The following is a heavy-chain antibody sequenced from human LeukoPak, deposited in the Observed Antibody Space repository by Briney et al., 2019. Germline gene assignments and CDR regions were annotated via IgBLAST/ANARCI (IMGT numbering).Heavy chain of an antibody. D-gene: IGHD1-26*01. J-gene: IGHJ4*02. Sequence: ASVKVSCKASGYTFTSYYMHWVRQAPGQGLEWMGIINPSGGSTSYAQKFQGRVTMTRDMSTSTVYMELSSLRSEDTAVYYCATVRGSYPNDYWGQGTLVTVSS. CDR3: ATVRGSYPNDY. CDR1: GYTFTSYY. V-gene: IGHV1-46*01. CDR2: INPSGGST.